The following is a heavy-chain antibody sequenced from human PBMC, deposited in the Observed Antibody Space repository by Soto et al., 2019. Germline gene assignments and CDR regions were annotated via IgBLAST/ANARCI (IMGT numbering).Heavy chain of an antibody. Sequence: LRLSCVASGFRFSSYAMSWVRQAPGEGLEWVSVISGRDGSTYYADFVKGRFTISRDDSRNTLYLQMHSLRAEDTAVYYCARDRERDAWYEDYWGQGTLVTVSS. V-gene: IGHV3-23*01. J-gene: IGHJ4*02. CDR3: ARDRERDAWYEDY. CDR2: ISGRDGST. D-gene: IGHD6-13*01. CDR1: GFRFSSYA.